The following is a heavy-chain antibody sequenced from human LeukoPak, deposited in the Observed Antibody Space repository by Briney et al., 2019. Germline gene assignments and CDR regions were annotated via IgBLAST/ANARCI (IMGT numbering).Heavy chain of an antibody. D-gene: IGHD6-19*01. Sequence: PGGSLRLSCAASGFTFSSYAMSWVRQAPGKGLEWVSAISGSGGSTYYADSVKGRFTISRDNSKNTLYLQMNSLRAEDTAVYYCAKDLGGYLSGWPLFDYWGQGTLVTVSS. V-gene: IGHV3-23*01. CDR3: AKDLGGYLSGWPLFDY. CDR2: ISGSGGST. J-gene: IGHJ4*02. CDR1: GFTFSSYA.